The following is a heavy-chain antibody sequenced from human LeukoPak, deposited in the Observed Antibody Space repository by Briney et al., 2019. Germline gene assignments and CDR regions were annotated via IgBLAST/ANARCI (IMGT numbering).Heavy chain of an antibody. V-gene: IGHV3-74*03. D-gene: IGHD3-10*01. J-gene: IGHJ4*02. Sequence: GGSLRLSCAASGLTFSNYWTQWVRQAPGKGLVWVSRINNYGSITTYADSVKGRFTISRDNAKNTLYLQMNSLRAEDTAVYYCASLTSQYDYWGLGTLVTVSS. CDR2: INNYGSIT. CDR3: ASLTSQYDY. CDR1: GLTFSNYW.